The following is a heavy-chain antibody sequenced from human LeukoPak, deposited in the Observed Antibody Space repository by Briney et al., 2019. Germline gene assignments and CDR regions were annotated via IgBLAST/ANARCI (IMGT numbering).Heavy chain of an antibody. CDR1: GFTFSSYS. CDR3: AKDTYTYGPRTIDY. V-gene: IGHV3-21*04. CDR2: ISSSSSYI. J-gene: IGHJ4*02. D-gene: IGHD5-18*01. Sequence: GGSLRLSCAASGFTFSSYSMNWVRQAPGKGLEWVSSISSSSSYIYYADSVKGRFTISRDNAKNSLYLQMNSLRAEDTAVYYCAKDTYTYGPRTIDYWGQGTLVTVSS.